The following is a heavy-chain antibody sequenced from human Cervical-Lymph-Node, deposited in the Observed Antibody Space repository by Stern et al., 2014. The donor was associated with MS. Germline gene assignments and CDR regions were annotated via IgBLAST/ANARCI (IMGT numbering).Heavy chain of an antibody. J-gene: IGHJ5*02. CDR2: IYHIGST. V-gene: IGHV4-38-2*02. D-gene: IGHD6-13*01. Sequence: QLQLQESGPGLVKPSETLSLTCTVSAYSISSAYYWGWIRQPPGKGLEWIGTIYHIGSTYYNPSLKSRVTISVDTSKNQFSLKLSSVTAADTAVYYCATEVQQLVHGNWFDPWGQGTLVTVSS. CDR1: AYSISSAYY. CDR3: ATEVQQLVHGNWFDP.